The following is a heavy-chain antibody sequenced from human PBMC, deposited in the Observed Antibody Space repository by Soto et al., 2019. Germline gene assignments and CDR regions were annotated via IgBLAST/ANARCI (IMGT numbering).Heavy chain of an antibody. V-gene: IGHV4-59*08. CDR3: ARVEGGSAGAGVVHY. CDR1: GGSISSYY. CDR2: IYYSGST. Sequence: SETLSLTCTVSGGSISSYYWSWIRQPPGKGLEWIGYIYYSGSTNYNPSLKSRVTISVDTSKNQFSLNLSSVTAADTAVHYCARVEGGSAGAGVVHYWGQGTLVTVSS. D-gene: IGHD2-8*02. J-gene: IGHJ4*02.